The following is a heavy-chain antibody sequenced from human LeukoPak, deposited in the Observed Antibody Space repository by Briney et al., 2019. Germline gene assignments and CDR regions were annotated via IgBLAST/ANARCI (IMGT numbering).Heavy chain of an antibody. V-gene: IGHV3-21*01. CDR1: GFIFSSYS. J-gene: IGHJ4*02. Sequence: PGGSLRLSCAASGFIFSSYSMNWVRQAPGKGLEWVSSISSSSSYIYYADSVKGRFTISRDNAKNSLYLQMNSLRAEDTAVYYCARGGYDSSGYSNYWGQGTLVTVSS. CDR3: ARGGYDSSGYSNY. D-gene: IGHD3-22*01. CDR2: ISSSSSYI.